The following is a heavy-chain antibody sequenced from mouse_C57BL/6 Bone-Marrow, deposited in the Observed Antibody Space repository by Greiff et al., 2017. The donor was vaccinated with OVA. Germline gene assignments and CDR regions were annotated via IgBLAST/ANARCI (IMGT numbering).Heavy chain of an antibody. CDR3: AREGITTVVARAMDY. CDR2: IDPSDSYT. J-gene: IGHJ4*01. CDR1: GYTFTSYW. Sequence: QVQLQQPGAELVMPGASVKLSCKASGYTFTSYWMHWVKQRPGQGLEWIGEIDPSDSYTNYNQKFKGKSTLTVDKSSSTAYMQLSSLTSEDSAVYYCAREGITTVVARAMDYWGQGTSVTVSS. V-gene: IGHV1-69*01. D-gene: IGHD1-1*01.